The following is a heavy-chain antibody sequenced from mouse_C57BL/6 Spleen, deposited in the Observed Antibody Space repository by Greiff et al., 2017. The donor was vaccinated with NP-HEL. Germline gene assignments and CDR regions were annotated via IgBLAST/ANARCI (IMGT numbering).Heavy chain of an antibody. D-gene: IGHD1-1*01. Sequence: VQLQQPGAELVKPGASVKLSCKASGYTFTSYWMHWVKQRPGQGLEWIGMIHPNSGSTNYNEKFKSKATLTVDKSSSTAYMQLSSLTSEDSAVYYCYYYGSSYYFDYWGQGTTLTVSS. J-gene: IGHJ2*01. CDR2: IHPNSGST. V-gene: IGHV1-64*01. CDR1: GYTFTSYW. CDR3: YYYGSSYYFDY.